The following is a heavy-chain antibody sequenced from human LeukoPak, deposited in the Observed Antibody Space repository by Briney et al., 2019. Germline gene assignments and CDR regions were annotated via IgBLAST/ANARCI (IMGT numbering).Heavy chain of an antibody. J-gene: IGHJ4*02. D-gene: IGHD4-17*01. Sequence: SETLSLTCTVSGGSISSYYWSWIRQPPGKGLEWIGYIYYSGSTNYNPSLKSRVTISVDTSKNQFSLKLCSVTAADTAVYYCARGKDYHDYSYWGQGTLVTVSS. CDR1: GGSISSYY. CDR3: ARGKDYHDYSY. V-gene: IGHV4-59*01. CDR2: IYYSGST.